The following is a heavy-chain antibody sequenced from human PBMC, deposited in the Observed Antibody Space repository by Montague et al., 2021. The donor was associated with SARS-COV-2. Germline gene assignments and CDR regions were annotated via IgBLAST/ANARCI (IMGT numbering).Heavy chain of an antibody. D-gene: IGHD3-10*01. V-gene: IGHV6-1*01. CDR1: GDSVSSTAAA. CDR2: TYYRSEWHT. Sequence: CAISGDSVSSTAAALNWIRQSPSRGLEWLGRTYYRSEWHTDYAVSVECRLAIDADTSKNQFSLQLHSVTPEDSAVYYCASGRTRFDWGQGTLVTVSS. J-gene: IGHJ4*02. CDR3: ASGRTRFD.